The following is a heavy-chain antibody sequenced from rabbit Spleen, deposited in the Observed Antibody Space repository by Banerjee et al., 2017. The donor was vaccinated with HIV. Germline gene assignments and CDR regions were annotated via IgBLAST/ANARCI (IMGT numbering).Heavy chain of an antibody. CDR2: ICVGSNNY. CDR3: ARSYGDANWGIDL. V-gene: IGHV1S40*01. CDR1: GFSFSSSDC. Sequence: QSLEESGGDLVKPGASLTLTCKASGFSFSSSDCMCWVRQAPGKGLELIACICVGSNNYYYANWAKGRFTISKTSSTTVTLQMTSLTDADTATYFCARSYGDANWGIDLWGPGTLVTVS. D-gene: IGHD2-1*01. J-gene: IGHJ4*01.